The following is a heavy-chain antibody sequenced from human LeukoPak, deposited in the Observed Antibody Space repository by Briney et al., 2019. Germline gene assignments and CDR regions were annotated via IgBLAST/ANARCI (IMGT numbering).Heavy chain of an antibody. J-gene: IGHJ5*02. D-gene: IGHD3-10*01. CDR1: GFTFSSYA. V-gene: IGHV3-23*01. CDR3: AKDSLLWFGYRNWFDP. CDR2: ISGSGGST. Sequence: PGGSLRLSCAASGFTFSSYAMSWVRQAPGKGLEWVSVISGSGGSTYYADSVKGRFTISRDNSKNTLYLQMNSLRAEDTAVYYCAKDSLLWFGYRNWFDPWGQGTLVTVSS.